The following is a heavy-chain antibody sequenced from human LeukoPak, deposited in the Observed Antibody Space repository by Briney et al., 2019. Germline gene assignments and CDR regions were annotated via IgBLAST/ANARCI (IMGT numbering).Heavy chain of an antibody. J-gene: IGHJ3*02. D-gene: IGHD6-13*01. CDR3: AKDFGAAGDAFDI. V-gene: IGHV3-23*01. CDR2: ISGSGGST. Sequence: GGSLRLSCAASGFAFSSYGMSWVRQAPGKGLEWVSAISGSGGSTYYADSVKGRFTISRDNSKNTLYLQMNSLRAEDTAVYSCAKDFGAAGDAFDIWGQGTMVTVSS. CDR1: GFAFSSYG.